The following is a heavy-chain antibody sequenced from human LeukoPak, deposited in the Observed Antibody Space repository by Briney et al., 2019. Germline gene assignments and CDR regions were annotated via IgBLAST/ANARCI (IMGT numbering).Heavy chain of an antibody. CDR1: GGSISSGSYY. J-gene: IGHJ4*02. D-gene: IGHD3-10*01. V-gene: IGHV4-61*02. Sequence: SETLSLTCPVSGGSISSGSYYWSWIRQPAGKGLEWIGRIYTSGSTNYNPSLKSRVTISVDTSKNQFSLKLSSVTAADTAVYYCASGVWFGDNWGQGTLVTVSS. CDR3: ASGVWFGDN. CDR2: IYTSGST.